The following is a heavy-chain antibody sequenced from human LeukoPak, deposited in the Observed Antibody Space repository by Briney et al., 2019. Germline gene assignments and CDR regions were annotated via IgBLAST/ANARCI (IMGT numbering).Heavy chain of an antibody. CDR1: GGSISSSSYY. V-gene: IGHV4-39*02. D-gene: IGHD3-16*01. CDR3: ARDYDYVGGSRGDY. Sequence: SETLSLTCTVSGGSISSSSYYWGWIRQPPGKGLEWIGSIYYSGSTYYNPSLKSRVTISVDTSKNQFSLKLSSVTAADTAVYYSARDYDYVGGSRGDYWGQGTMVTVSS. CDR2: IYYSGST. J-gene: IGHJ4*02.